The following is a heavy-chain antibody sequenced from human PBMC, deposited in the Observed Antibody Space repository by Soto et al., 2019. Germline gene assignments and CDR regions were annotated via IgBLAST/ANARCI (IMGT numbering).Heavy chain of an antibody. J-gene: IGHJ4*02. V-gene: IGHV4-39*01. CDR3: ARPRGLVLDY. CDR2: IYYSGST. Sequence: SETLSLTCTVSGGSISSSSYYWGWIRQPPGKGLEWIGSIYYSGSTYYNPSLKSRVTISVDTSKNQFSLKLSSVTAADTAVYYCARPRGLVLDYWGQGTLVTVSS. CDR1: GGSISSSSYY. D-gene: IGHD3-9*01.